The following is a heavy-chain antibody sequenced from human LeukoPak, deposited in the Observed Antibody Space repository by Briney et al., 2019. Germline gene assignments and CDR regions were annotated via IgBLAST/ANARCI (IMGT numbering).Heavy chain of an antibody. CDR3: AREVRHYYGSGSYYYFDY. D-gene: IGHD3-10*01. CDR1: GDSVSTNNVD. J-gene: IGHJ4*02. V-gene: IGHV6-1*01. Sequence: SQTLSLTFAFSGDSVSTNNVDWNWIRQSPSRGLEWLAKTYFRSKWYNDYAVSVKSRITINPDTSKNQFSLQLNSVTPEDTAVYYCAREVRHYYGSGSYYYFDYWGQGTLVTVSS. CDR2: TYFRSKWYN.